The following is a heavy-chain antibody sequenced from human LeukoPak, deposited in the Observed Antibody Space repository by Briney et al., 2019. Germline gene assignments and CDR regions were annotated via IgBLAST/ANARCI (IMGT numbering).Heavy chain of an antibody. J-gene: IGHJ4*02. CDR1: GYTFTSYW. CDR2: IDPSDSYT. CDR3: AVTGYCNGTRCYGTFGL. D-gene: IGHD2-2*01. Sequence: KTGESLKISCKASGYTFTSYWIGWVRQMPGKGLEWMGRIDPSDSYTQYSPSFQGLVTISTDKSISTAYLQWSSLKASDTAMYYCAVTGYCNGTRCYGTFGLWGQGTLATVSS. V-gene: IGHV5-10-1*01.